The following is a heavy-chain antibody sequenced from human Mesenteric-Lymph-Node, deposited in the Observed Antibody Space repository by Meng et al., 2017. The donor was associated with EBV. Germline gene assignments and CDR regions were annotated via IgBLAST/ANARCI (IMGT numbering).Heavy chain of an antibody. D-gene: IGHD4-17*01. CDR3: AGGDYVNQFNY. V-gene: IGHV4-30-2*06. CDR1: GGSVNCGGYS. J-gene: IGHJ4*02. CDR2: VHHSGLT. Sequence: LQRRESRSGLVMTSQALSLTCTVSGGSVNCGGYSLSWIRQSPEKGLEWIGYVHHSGLTYYNPSLETRVIISLERSKNQFSLKLTSVTAADTAVYYCAGGDYVNQFNYWGQGTLVTVSS.